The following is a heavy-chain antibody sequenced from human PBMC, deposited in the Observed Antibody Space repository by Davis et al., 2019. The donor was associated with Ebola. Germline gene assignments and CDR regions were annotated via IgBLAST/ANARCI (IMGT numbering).Heavy chain of an antibody. V-gene: IGHV3-23*01. CDR2: ISGSGGST. CDR1: GFTFSSYA. J-gene: IGHJ4*02. CDR3: ARDPGDYDFWSGYYKN. D-gene: IGHD3-3*01. Sequence: GESLKISCAASGFTFSSYAMSWVRQAPGKGLEWVSVISGSGGSTYYVDSVKGRFTISRDNSKNTLYLQMNSLRAEDTAVYYCARDPGDYDFWSGYYKNWGQGTLVTVSS.